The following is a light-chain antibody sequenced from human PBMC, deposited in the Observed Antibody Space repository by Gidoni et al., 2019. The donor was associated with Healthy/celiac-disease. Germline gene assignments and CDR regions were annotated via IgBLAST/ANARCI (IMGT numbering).Light chain of an antibody. J-gene: IGKJ4*01. CDR1: QSVSSSY. CDR3: QQYGSPLT. V-gene: IGKV3-20*01. Sequence: EIVFTQSPGTLSLSPGERATLSCRASQSVSSSYLAWYQQKPGQASRLLIYGASSRATGIPDRFSGSGSGTDFTLTISRLEPEDFAVYYCQQYGSPLTFGGGTKVEIK. CDR2: GAS.